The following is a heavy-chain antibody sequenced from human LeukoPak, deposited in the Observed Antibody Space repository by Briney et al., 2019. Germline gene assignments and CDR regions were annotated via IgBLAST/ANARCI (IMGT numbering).Heavy chain of an antibody. CDR2: INHSGST. Sequence: SETLSLTCAVYGGSFSGYYWSWIRQPPGKGLEWIGEINHSGSTNYNPSLKSRVTISVDTSKNQFSLKLSSVTAADTAVYYCARGNTYYDFWSGSEYYFDYWGQGTLVTVSS. CDR3: ARGNTYYDFWSGSEYYFDY. J-gene: IGHJ4*02. V-gene: IGHV4-34*01. CDR1: GGSFSGYY. D-gene: IGHD3-3*01.